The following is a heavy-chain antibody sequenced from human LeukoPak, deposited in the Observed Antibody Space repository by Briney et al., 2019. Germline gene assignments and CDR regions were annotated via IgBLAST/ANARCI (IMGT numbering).Heavy chain of an antibody. Sequence: KPSETLSLTCAVSGYSISSDYYWGWIRQPPGKGLEWIGTIYHSGTTYYNASLNGRVTISLDTSKNQFSLRLTSVTAADTAVYYCARRPFQTFCDFWGQGTLVTVSS. V-gene: IGHV4-38-2*01. CDR1: GYSISSDYY. D-gene: IGHD2-21*01. CDR3: ARRPFQTFCDF. J-gene: IGHJ4*02. CDR2: IYHSGTT.